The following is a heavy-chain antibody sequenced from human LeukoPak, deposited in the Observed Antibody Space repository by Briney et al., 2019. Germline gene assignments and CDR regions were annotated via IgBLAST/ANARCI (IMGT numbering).Heavy chain of an antibody. Sequence: PGGSLRLSCAASGFTFSSYSMNWVRQAPGKGLEWVSAISGSGGSTYYADSVKGRFTISRDNSKNTLYLQMNSLRAEDTAVYYCAKLGSVYSSGSAHYWGQGTLVTVSS. CDR2: ISGSGGST. D-gene: IGHD6-19*01. CDR3: AKLGSVYSSGSAHY. CDR1: GFTFSSYS. V-gene: IGHV3-23*01. J-gene: IGHJ4*02.